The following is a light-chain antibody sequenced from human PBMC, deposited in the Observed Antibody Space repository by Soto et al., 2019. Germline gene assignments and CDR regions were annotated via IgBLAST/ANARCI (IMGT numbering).Light chain of an antibody. J-gene: IGLJ3*02. CDR1: GSNVGASYD. CDR2: KNN. Sequence: SVLTQPPSVSGAPGQTITMSCTGSGSNVGASYDVHWYQVLPGAGPRLLIYKNNNRPSGVPDRFSGSKSGTSASLAITGLRAEDEADYYCQSYDNILSGPLFGGGTKLTVL. CDR3: QSYDNILSGPL. V-gene: IGLV1-40*01.